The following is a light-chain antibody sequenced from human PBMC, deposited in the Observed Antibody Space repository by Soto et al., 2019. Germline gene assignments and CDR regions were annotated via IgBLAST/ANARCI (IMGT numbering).Light chain of an antibody. J-gene: IGLJ2*01. CDR3: QSYDTSTPMV. CDR2: EDR. V-gene: IGLV6-57*04. Sequence: NFMLTQPHSVSGSPGKTVTISCTRSSGNIASSSVQWYQQRPGSPPTTIIYEDRQKPSGVPHRFSGSIDASSNSASLTISGLKTEGEADYYCQSYDTSTPMVFGGGTKLTDL. CDR1: SGNIASSS.